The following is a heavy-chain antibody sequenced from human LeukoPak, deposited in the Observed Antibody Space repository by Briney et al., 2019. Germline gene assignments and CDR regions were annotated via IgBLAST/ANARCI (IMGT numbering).Heavy chain of an antibody. CDR2: INPNSGDT. CDR1: GYTFTGYY. CDR3: ARDLGSGWIIVDY. J-gene: IGHJ4*02. D-gene: IGHD6-19*01. V-gene: IGHV1-2*02. Sequence: ASVKVSCKASGYTFTGYYIHWVRQAPGQGLEWMGWINPNSGDTNSAQKFQGRVTLTTDTSITTAYLEMSSLRSDDTAVYYCARDLGSGWIIVDYWGQGTLVTVSS.